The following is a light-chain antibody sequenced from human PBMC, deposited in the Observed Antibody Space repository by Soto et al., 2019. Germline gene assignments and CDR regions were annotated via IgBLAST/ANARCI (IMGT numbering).Light chain of an antibody. CDR3: SSYTSSSTLV. V-gene: IGLV2-14*03. Sequence: QSALTQPASVSGSPGQSITISCTGTSSDVGAYNYVSWYQQHPGKVPKLMIYDVSNRPSGVSNRFSGSKSGNTASLTISGRQADDEADYYCSSYTSSSTLVFGSGTKLTVL. J-gene: IGLJ1*01. CDR1: SSDVGAYNY. CDR2: DVS.